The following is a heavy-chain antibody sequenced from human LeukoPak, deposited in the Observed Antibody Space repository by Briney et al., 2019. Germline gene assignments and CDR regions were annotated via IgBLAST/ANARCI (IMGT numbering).Heavy chain of an antibody. Sequence: GGSLRLSCAASGFTFSRYAMSWVRQAPGKGLDWVSAISGSGAITYCAVSVNRLFTIARDNSKNPLYLQMNSLIAEDTAVYYCAKSLIRYCDYWGRGTLVTVSS. CDR2: ISGSGAIT. CDR3: AKSLIRYCDY. D-gene: IGHD2-8*01. V-gene: IGHV3-23*01. CDR1: GFTFSRYA. J-gene: IGHJ4*02.